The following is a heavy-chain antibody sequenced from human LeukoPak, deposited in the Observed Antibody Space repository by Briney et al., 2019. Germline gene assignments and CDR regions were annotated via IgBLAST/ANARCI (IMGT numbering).Heavy chain of an antibody. D-gene: IGHD2-2*01. CDR2: IYPGDSDT. CDR1: GYSFTSYW. V-gene: IGHV5-51*01. Sequence: PGESLKISCKGSGYSFTSYWIGWVRQMPGKGLEWMGIIYPGDSDTRYSPSFQGQVTISADKSISTAYLQWSSLKASDTAMYYCPRHWAYCSSTSCPYYYGMDVWGKGTTVTVSS. CDR3: PRHWAYCSSTSCPYYYGMDV. J-gene: IGHJ6*04.